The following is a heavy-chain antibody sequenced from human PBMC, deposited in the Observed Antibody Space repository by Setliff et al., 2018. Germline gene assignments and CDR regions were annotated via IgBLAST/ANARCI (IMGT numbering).Heavy chain of an antibody. Sequence: GASVKVSCKASGYTFTTYTMNWVRQAPGQGLEWMGWINTNTGNPTYAQGFTGRFVFSLDTSVGTAYLQISSLKAEDTAVYYCARGSVTIFGVVLSNWFDPWGQGTLVTVSS. CDR2: INTNTGNP. J-gene: IGHJ5*02. D-gene: IGHD3-3*01. V-gene: IGHV7-4-1*02. CDR3: ARGSVTIFGVVLSNWFDP. CDR1: GYTFTTYT.